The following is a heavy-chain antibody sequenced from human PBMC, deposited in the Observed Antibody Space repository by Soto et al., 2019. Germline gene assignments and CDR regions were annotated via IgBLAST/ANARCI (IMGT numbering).Heavy chain of an antibody. CDR1: GFTFSSYA. V-gene: IGHV3-30-3*01. Sequence: PGGSLRLSCAASGFTFSSYAMHWVRQAPGKGLEWVAVISYDGSNKYYADSVKGRFTISRDNSKNTLYLQMNSLRAEDTAVYYCARVVGATTYYYYGMDVWGQGTTVTVSS. CDR2: ISYDGSNK. CDR3: ARVVGATTYYYYGMDV. J-gene: IGHJ6*02. D-gene: IGHD1-26*01.